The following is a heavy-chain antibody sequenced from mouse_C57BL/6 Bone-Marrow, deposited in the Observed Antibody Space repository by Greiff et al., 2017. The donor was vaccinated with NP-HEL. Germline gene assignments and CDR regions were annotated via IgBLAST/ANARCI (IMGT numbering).Heavy chain of an antibody. Sequence: EVKVEESGGGLVQPGGSMKLSCAASGFTFSDAWMDWVRQSPEKGLEWVAEIRNKANNHATYYAESVKGRFTISRDDSKSSVYLQMNSLRAEDTGIYYCTRFYSNYLYYAMDYWGQGTSVTVSS. D-gene: IGHD2-5*01. J-gene: IGHJ4*01. CDR2: IRNKANNHAT. V-gene: IGHV6-6*01. CDR3: TRFYSNYLYYAMDY. CDR1: GFTFSDAW.